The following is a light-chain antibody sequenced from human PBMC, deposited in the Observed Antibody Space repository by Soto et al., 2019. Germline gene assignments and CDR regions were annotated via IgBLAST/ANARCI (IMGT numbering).Light chain of an antibody. Sequence: EIVLTQSPGTLSLLPGKRATLSCRPSPSVSSSYLAWYQQKPDQAPRLLIYGASSRATGIPDRFSGSGSGTDFTLTISRLEPEDFAVYYCQQFDTSPPSTFGQGTRLEIK. CDR3: QQFDTSPPST. V-gene: IGKV3-20*01. CDR2: GAS. J-gene: IGKJ5*01. CDR1: PSVSSSY.